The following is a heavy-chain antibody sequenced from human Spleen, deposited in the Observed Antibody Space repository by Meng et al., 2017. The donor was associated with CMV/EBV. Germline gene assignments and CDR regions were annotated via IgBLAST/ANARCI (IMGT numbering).Heavy chain of an antibody. CDR2: MRFGGRDE. V-gene: IGHV3-30*02. Sequence: GGSLRLSCAASGFPFSAFGMHWVRQAPGKGLEWVAFMRFGGRDEYYADSVKGRFTISRDNSKNTLYLQMNSLRAEDTAVYYCARHSSSWYAFDYFDYWGQGTLVTVSS. CDR3: ARHSSSWYAFDYFDY. J-gene: IGHJ4*02. D-gene: IGHD6-13*01. CDR1: GFPFSAFG.